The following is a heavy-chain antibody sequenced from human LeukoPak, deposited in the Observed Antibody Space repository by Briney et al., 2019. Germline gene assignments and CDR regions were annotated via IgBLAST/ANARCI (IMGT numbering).Heavy chain of an antibody. D-gene: IGHD5-24*01. CDR1: GFTFSSYA. Sequence: PGGSLRLSCAASGFTFSSYAMHWVRQAPGKGLEWVAVISYDGSNKYYADSVKGRFTISRDKSKNTLYLQMNSLRDEDTAVYYCARGGDSWLQLPPPDYWGQGTLVTVSS. J-gene: IGHJ4*02. V-gene: IGHV3-30*04. CDR2: ISYDGSNK. CDR3: ARGGDSWLQLPPPDY.